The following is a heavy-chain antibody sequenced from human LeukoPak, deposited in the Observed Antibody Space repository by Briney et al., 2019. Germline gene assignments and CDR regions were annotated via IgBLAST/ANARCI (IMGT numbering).Heavy chain of an antibody. CDR3: ARDAGSSHDY. CDR2: TNEDGSIT. D-gene: IGHD6-13*01. V-gene: IGHV3-74*01. Sequence: GGSLRLSCAASGFTFRTYWMHWVRQAPGKGLVWVSRTNEDGSITNYADSVKDRFTISRDNSKNTLYLQMNSLRAEDTAVYYCARDAGSSHDYWGQGTLVTVSS. J-gene: IGHJ4*02. CDR1: GFTFRTYW.